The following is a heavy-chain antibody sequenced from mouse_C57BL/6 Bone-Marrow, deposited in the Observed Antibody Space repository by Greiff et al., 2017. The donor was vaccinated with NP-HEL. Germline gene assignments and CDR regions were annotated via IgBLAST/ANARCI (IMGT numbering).Heavy chain of an antibody. Sequence: EVQLQESGGGLVQPGGSMKLSCVASGFTFSNYWMNWVRQSPEKGLEWVAQIRLKSDNYATHYAESVKGRFTISRDDSKSSVYLQMNNLRAEDTGIYYCTGGVYLDYWGQGTTLTVSS. CDR2: IRLKSDNYAT. CDR3: TGGVYLDY. J-gene: IGHJ2*01. V-gene: IGHV6-3*01. CDR1: GFTFSNYW.